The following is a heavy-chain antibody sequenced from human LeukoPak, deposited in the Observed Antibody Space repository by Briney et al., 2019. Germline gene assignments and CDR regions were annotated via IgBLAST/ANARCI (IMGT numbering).Heavy chain of an antibody. V-gene: IGHV3-43*01. CDR1: GFTFDDYT. J-gene: IGHJ4*02. CDR2: ISWDGGST. D-gene: IGHD6-19*01. Sequence: GGSLRLSCAASGFTFDDYTMHWVRQAPGKGLEWVSLISWDGGSTYYADSVKGRFTISRDNSKNSLYLQMNSLRTEDTALYYCAKDIGSYSSGWYYFDYWGQGTLVTVSS. CDR3: AKDIGSYSSGWYYFDY.